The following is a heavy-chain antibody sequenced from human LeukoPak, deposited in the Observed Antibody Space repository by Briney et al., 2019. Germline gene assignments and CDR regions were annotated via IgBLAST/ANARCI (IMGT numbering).Heavy chain of an antibody. CDR1: GFTFSSYS. CDR3: ARLTTVHPYYYYYYMDV. Sequence: GGSLRLSCAASGFTFSSYSMNWVRQAPGKGLEWVSSISSSSSYIYYSDSVKCRFTISRDNAKNSLYLQMNSLRAEDTAVYYCARLTTVHPYYYYYYMDVWGKGTTVTVSS. D-gene: IGHD4-17*01. J-gene: IGHJ6*03. V-gene: IGHV3-21*01. CDR2: ISSSSSYI.